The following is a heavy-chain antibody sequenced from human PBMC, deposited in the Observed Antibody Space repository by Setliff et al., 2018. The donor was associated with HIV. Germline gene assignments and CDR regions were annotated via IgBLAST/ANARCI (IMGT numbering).Heavy chain of an antibody. J-gene: IGHJ6*03. CDR1: GYSFTSYW. Sequence: GESLKISCKGSGYSFTSYWIIWVRQMPGKGLEYMAKIDPSDSYTNYMPSFQGHVTISADKSTSTAYLQWSSLKASDTAMYYCARHRIVKAYYYYMDVWGKGTTVTVSS. CDR2: IDPSDSYT. CDR3: ARHRIVKAYYYYMDV. D-gene: IGHD3-16*02. V-gene: IGHV5-10-1*01.